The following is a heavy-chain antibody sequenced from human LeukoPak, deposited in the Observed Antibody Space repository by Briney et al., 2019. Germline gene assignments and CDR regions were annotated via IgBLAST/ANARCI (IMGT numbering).Heavy chain of an antibody. CDR2: IIPIFGTA. Sequence: SVKVSCKTSGGTFTSYAISWVRQAPGQGLEWMGGIIPIFGTANYAQKFQGRVTITADESTSTAYMELRSLRSDDTAVYYCARDHRSITMVRGGLTWFDPWGQGTLVTVSS. D-gene: IGHD3-10*01. CDR1: GGTFTSYA. CDR3: ARDHRSITMVRGGLTWFDP. V-gene: IGHV1-69*01. J-gene: IGHJ5*02.